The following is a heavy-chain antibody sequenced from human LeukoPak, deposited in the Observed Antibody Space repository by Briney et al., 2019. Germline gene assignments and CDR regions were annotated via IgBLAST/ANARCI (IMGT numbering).Heavy chain of an antibody. CDR3: ARGKGYGSGSYLFDY. CDR2: IYTSGST. V-gene: IGHV4-4*07. D-gene: IGHD3-10*01. J-gene: IGHJ4*02. Sequence: SETLSLTCTVSGGSISSYYWIWIRQPAGKGLEWIGRIYTSGSTNYNPSLKSRVTMSVDTSKNQFSLKLSSVTAADTAVYYCARGKGYGSGSYLFDYWGQGTLVTVSS. CDR1: GGSISSYY.